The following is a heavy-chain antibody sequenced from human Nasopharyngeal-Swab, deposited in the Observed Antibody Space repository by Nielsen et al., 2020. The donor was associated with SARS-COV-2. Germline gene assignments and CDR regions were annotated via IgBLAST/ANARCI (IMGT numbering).Heavy chain of an antibody. J-gene: IGHJ5*02. V-gene: IGHV4-61*02. CDR1: GGSISSGSYY. CDR2: IYTSGST. Sequence: SETLSLTCTVSGGSISSGSYYWSWIRQPAGKGLEWIGRIYTSGSTNYNPSLKSRVTISVDTSKNQFSLKLSSVTAADTAVYYCARDRSYCSGGSCYGGNWFDPWGQGTLATVSS. D-gene: IGHD2-15*01. CDR3: ARDRSYCSGGSCYGGNWFDP.